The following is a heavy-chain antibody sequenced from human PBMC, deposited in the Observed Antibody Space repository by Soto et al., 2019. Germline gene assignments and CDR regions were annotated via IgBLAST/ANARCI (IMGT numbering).Heavy chain of an antibody. D-gene: IGHD3-3*01. J-gene: IGHJ6*02. Sequence: QLQLQESGPGLVKPSETLSLTCTVSGGSISSSSYYWGWIRQPPGKGLEWIGSIYYSGSTYYNPSLKSRVTISVDTSKNQFSLKLSSVTAADTAVYYCARHPGLNYDFWSGYPIYPRYYYYGMDVWGQGTTVTVSS. CDR1: GGSISSSSYY. CDR2: IYYSGST. V-gene: IGHV4-39*01. CDR3: ARHPGLNYDFWSGYPIYPRYYYYGMDV.